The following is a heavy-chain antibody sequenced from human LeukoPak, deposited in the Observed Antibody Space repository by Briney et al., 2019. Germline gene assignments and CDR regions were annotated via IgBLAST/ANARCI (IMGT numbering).Heavy chain of an antibody. CDR1: GFTFSSYA. Sequence: GSLRLSCAASGFTFSSYAMSWVRQAPGKGLEWVSAISGSGGSTYYADSVKGRFTISRDNSKNTLYLQMNSLRAEDTAVYYCAKEGATIFGVVDDGMDVWGQGTTVTVSS. CDR2: ISGSGGST. V-gene: IGHV3-23*01. CDR3: AKEGATIFGVVDDGMDV. D-gene: IGHD3-3*01. J-gene: IGHJ6*02.